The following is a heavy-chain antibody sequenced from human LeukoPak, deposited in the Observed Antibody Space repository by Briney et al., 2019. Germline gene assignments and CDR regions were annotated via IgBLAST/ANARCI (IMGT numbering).Heavy chain of an antibody. Sequence: ASVKVSCKASGYTFTGYYMHWVRQAPGQGLEWMGWINPNSGGTNYAQKFQGRVTMIRDTSISTAYMELSRLRSDDTAVYYCARDQSWFDAFDIWGQGTMVTVSS. J-gene: IGHJ3*02. CDR3: ARDQSWFDAFDI. CDR2: INPNSGGT. CDR1: GYTFTGYY. D-gene: IGHD3-9*01. V-gene: IGHV1-2*02.